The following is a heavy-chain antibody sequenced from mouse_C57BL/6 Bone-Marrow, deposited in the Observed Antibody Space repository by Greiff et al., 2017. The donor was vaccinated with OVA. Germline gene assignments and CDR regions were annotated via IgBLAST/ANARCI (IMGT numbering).Heavy chain of an antibody. V-gene: IGHV1-12*01. D-gene: IGHD4-1*01. Sequence: SGAELVRPGASVQMSCKASGYTFTSYNLHWVKQTPRQGLEWLGAIYPGNGDTSYNQKFKGKATLTVDKSSSTAYMQLSSLTSDDSAVSFWARHWDEGFAYWGQGTLVTVSA. CDR1: GYTFTSYN. CDR3: ARHWDEGFAY. CDR2: IYPGNGDT. J-gene: IGHJ3*01.